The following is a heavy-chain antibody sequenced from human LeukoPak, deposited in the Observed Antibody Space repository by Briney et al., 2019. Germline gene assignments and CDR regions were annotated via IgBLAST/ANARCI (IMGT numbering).Heavy chain of an antibody. CDR3: ARVYTYGIYYYYMYV. CDR1: CGSISRGSYY. D-gene: IGHD5-18*01. V-gene: IGHV4-61*02. CDR2: IYTSGST. Sequence: PSQTLSLTRTVSCGSISRGSYYWSWIRQPAGTVLEWIGRIYTSGSTNYNPSLKSQVTIYVDTPKQQSSLNLNPLAPASASVSYMARVYTYGIYYYYMYVWGKGTTVTVSS. J-gene: IGHJ6*03.